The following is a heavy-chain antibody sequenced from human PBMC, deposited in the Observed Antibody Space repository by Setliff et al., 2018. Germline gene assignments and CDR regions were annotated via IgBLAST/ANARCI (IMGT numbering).Heavy chain of an antibody. D-gene: IGHD2-8*02. CDR2: MSAPGTST. CDR1: GFTFSSYA. J-gene: IGHJ4*02. CDR3: AKSPVAYCSGAVCYPFDY. V-gene: IGHV3-23*01. Sequence: PGESLKISCATSGFTFSSYAMSWVRQAPGKGLEWVSAMSAPGTSTYHADSVKGRFTISGDNSKNTLYLQMNSLRAEDTAVYFCAKSPVAYCSGAVCYPFDYWGQGTLVTVSS.